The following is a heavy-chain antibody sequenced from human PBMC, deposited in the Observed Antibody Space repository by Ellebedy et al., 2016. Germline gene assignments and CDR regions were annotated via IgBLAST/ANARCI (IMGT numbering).Heavy chain of an antibody. Sequence: SETLSLTCAVSGGSFSGYYWSWIRQPPGKGLEWIGEINHSGSTNYNPSLKSRVTISVDTSTNQFSLKLSSVTGADTAVYYCATALVVGALDYWGQGTLVTVSS. J-gene: IGHJ4*02. D-gene: IGHD1-26*01. CDR3: ATALVVGALDY. CDR2: INHSGST. CDR1: GGSFSGYY. V-gene: IGHV4-34*01.